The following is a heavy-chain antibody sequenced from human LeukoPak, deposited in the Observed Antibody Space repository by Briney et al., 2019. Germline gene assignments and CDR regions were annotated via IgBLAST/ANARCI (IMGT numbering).Heavy chain of an antibody. CDR1: GFTFSTYG. J-gene: IGHJ6*03. CDR3: ATRPTPPYYYYYMDV. V-gene: IGHV3-48*01. Sequence: GGSLRLSCVASGFTFSTYGMNWVRQAPGKGLEWVSYISRSITTIYYADSVKGRFTISRDNAENSLYLQMNGLRAEDTAVYYCATRPTPPYYYYYMDVWGKGTTVTVSS. CDR2: ISRSITTI. D-gene: IGHD4-23*01.